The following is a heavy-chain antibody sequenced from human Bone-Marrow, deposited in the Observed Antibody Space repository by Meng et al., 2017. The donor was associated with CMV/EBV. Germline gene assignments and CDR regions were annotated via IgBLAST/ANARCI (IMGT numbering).Heavy chain of an antibody. J-gene: IGHJ4*02. D-gene: IGHD3-3*01. CDR1: GFTFSNYA. V-gene: IGHV3-30*04. CDR3: ARDKYYDLKGVGY. CDR2: ISYDGSHK. Sequence: GGSLRLSCVASGFTFSNYAMHWVRQAPGKGLEWVAVISYDGSHKYYADSVKGRFTISRDNAKNSLYLQMNSLRAEDTAVYYCARDKYYDLKGVGYWGQGNLVTVSS.